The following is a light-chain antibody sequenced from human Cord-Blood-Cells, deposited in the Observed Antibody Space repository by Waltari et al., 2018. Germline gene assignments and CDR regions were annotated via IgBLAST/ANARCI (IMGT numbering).Light chain of an antibody. CDR2: GAS. CDR1: KSVSSSY. V-gene: IGKV3-20*01. J-gene: IGKJ4*01. Sequence: EIVLTQSPGTLSLSPGERATLSCRASKSVSSSYLAWYQQKPGQAPSLLIYGASSRATGIPDRFSGSGSGTDFTLTISRLEPEDFAVYYCQQYGSSPLTFGGGTKVEIK. CDR3: QQYGSSPLT.